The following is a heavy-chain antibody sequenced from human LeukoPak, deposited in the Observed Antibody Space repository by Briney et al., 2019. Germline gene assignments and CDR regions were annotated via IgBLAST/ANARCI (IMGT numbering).Heavy chain of an antibody. CDR2: IKQDGSEK. Sequence: PGGSLRLSCAASGFTFSSYWMSWVCQAPGKGLEWVANIKQDGSEKYYVDSVKGRFTISRDNAKNSLYLQMNSLRAEDTAVYYCARDSIPRIAAAAQDYWGQGTLVTVSS. D-gene: IGHD6-13*01. V-gene: IGHV3-7*01. CDR1: GFTFSSYW. CDR3: ARDSIPRIAAAAQDY. J-gene: IGHJ4*02.